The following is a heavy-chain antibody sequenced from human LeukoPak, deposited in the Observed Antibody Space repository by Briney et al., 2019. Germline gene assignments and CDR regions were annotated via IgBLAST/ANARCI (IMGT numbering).Heavy chain of an antibody. Sequence: ASVKVSCKASGYTFTSYYMHWVRQAPGQGLEWMGIINPSGGSTSYAQKFQGRVTMTRDMSTSTDYMELSSLRSDDTAVYYCAREGRSYYYGSGSQRVYYYMDVWGKGTTVTISS. CDR2: INPSGGST. CDR1: GYTFTSYY. D-gene: IGHD3-10*01. J-gene: IGHJ6*03. V-gene: IGHV1-46*01. CDR3: AREGRSYYYGSGSQRVYYYMDV.